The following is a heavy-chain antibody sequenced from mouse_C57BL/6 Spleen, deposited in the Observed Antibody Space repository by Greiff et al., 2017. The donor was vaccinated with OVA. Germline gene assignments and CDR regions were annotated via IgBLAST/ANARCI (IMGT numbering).Heavy chain of an antibody. V-gene: IGHV1-19*01. CDR2: INPYNGGT. CDR1: GYTFTDYY. Sequence: EVKLQESGPVLVKPGASVKMSCKASGYTFTDYYMNWVKQSHGKSLEWIGVINPYNGGTSYNQKFKGKATLTVDKSSSTAYMELNSLTSEDSAVYYCARWGAVVARGYAMDYWGQGTSVTVSS. J-gene: IGHJ4*01. CDR3: ARWGAVVARGYAMDY. D-gene: IGHD1-1*01.